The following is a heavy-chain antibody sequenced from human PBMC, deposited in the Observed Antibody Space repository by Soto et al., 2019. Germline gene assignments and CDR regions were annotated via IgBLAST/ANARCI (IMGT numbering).Heavy chain of an antibody. CDR2: IHYSGST. V-gene: IGHV4-4*02. D-gene: IGHD6-6*01. CDR1: GGSISTSNW. Sequence: QVQLLESGPGLVKPSGTLSLICAVSGGSISTSNWWSWVRQSPGKGLKWIGEIHYSGSTNSNPSLKRRVTKSVDKSKNQFSLKLTSVTAADTATYYCARRISTRPGEPFDIWGQGTSVTVSS. J-gene: IGHJ3*02. CDR3: ARRISTRPGEPFDI.